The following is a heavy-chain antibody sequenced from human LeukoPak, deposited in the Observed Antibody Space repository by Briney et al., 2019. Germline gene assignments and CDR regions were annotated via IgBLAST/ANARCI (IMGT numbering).Heavy chain of an antibody. Sequence: SQTLSLTCAISGDSVSNNIATWNWVRQSPSRGLEWLGRTYYRSKWYNDYAVSVKSRITINPDTSKNQFSLQLNSVTPEDTAVYYCARALGIAVAGTLNWFDPWGQGTLVTVSS. V-gene: IGHV6-1*01. CDR2: TYYRSKWYN. D-gene: IGHD6-19*01. CDR3: ARALGIAVAGTLNWFDP. J-gene: IGHJ5*02. CDR1: GDSVSNNIAT.